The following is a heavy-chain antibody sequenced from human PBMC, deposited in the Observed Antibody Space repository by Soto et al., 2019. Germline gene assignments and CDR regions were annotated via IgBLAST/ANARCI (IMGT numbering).Heavy chain of an antibody. J-gene: IGHJ6*02. D-gene: IGHD3-10*01. V-gene: IGHV6-1*01. CDR1: GDSVSSNSAA. Sequence: QVQLQQSGPGLLKPSQTLSLTCAISGDSVSSNSAAWNWIRLSPSRGLEWLGRTYRRSKWHNDSADSVKSRITTNPDTSKNEFSLHLNFVTPDDTAVYYCARDRAQYGMDVWGQGTTVTVSS. CDR2: TYRRSKWHN. CDR3: ARDRAQYGMDV.